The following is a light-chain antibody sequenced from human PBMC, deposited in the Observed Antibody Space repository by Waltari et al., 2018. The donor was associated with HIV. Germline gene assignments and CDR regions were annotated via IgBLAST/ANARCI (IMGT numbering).Light chain of an antibody. CDR3: AAWTDSLSGVV. V-gene: IGLV1-47*01. Sequence: QSVLTQPPSASGTPGQRVTIPCSGSSSNIGSNYVYWYQQLPGTAPKLLIYSNNQRPSGVPDRFSGSKSGTSASLAISGLRSEDEADYYCAAWTDSLSGVVFGGGTKLSVL. J-gene: IGLJ2*01. CDR1: SSNIGSNY. CDR2: SNN.